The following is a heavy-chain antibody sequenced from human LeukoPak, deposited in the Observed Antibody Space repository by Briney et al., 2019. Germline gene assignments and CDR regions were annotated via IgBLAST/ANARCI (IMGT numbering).Heavy chain of an antibody. CDR2: INPNSGGT. J-gene: IGHJ4*02. D-gene: IGHD5-12*01. CDR1: GYTFTGYY. CDR3: ARVSYSGYDYAFDY. Sequence: ASVEVSCKSSGYTFTGYYMHWVRQAPGQGLEWMGRINPNSGGTNYAQKFQGRVTMTRDTSISTAYMELSRLRSDDTAVYYCARVSYSGYDYAFDYWGQGTLVTVSS. V-gene: IGHV1-2*06.